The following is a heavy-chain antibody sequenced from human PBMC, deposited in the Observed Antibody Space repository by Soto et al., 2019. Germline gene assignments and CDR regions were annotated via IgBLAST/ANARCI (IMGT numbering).Heavy chain of an antibody. Sequence: QAPGEGLDGVSAITDTGGDPKYAVSVTGRFAMSRDNSKNTLYLQMSSLSAEDSTVYYCARESKDSYF. CDR2: ITDTGGDP. CDR3: ARESKDSYF. V-gene: IGHV3-23*01. J-gene: IGHJ4*01.